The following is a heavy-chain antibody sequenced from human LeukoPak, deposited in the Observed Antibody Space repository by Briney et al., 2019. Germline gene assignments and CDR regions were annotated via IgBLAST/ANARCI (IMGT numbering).Heavy chain of an antibody. Sequence: EASVKVSCKASGYTFTSYDINWVRQATGQGLEWMGRIIPILGIANYAQKFQGRVTITADKSTSTAYMELSSLRSEDTAVYYCARGYDNSGYHYWGQGTLVTVSS. CDR3: ARGYDNSGYHY. J-gene: IGHJ4*02. CDR2: IIPILGIA. CDR1: GYTFTSYD. V-gene: IGHV1-69*04. D-gene: IGHD3-22*01.